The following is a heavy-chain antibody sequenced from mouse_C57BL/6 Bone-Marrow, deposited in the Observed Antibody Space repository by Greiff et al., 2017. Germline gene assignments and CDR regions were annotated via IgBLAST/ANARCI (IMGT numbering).Heavy chain of an antibody. V-gene: IGHV1-81*01. CDR2: IYPRSGNT. CDR1: GYTFTSYG. Sequence: QVQLQQSGAELARPGASVKLSCKASGYTFTSYGISWVKQRTGQGLEWIGEIYPRSGNTYYNEKFKGKATLTADKSSSTAYMELRSLTSEDSEVYVCARRATVVATRAWFAYWGQGTLVTVSA. D-gene: IGHD1-1*01. J-gene: IGHJ3*01. CDR3: ARRATVVATRAWFAY.